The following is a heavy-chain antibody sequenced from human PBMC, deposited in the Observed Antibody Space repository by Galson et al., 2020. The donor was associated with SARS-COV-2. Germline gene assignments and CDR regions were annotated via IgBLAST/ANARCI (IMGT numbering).Heavy chain of an antibody. Sequence: ASVKVFCKASGYTFTSYGISWVRQAPGQGLEWMGWISAYNGNTNYAQKLQGRVTMTTDTSTSTAYMELRSLRSDDTAVYYCARDVRFLEWFPPDDAFDIWGQGTMVTVSS. D-gene: IGHD3-3*01. CDR3: ARDVRFLEWFPPDDAFDI. J-gene: IGHJ3*02. CDR1: GYTFTSYG. V-gene: IGHV1-18*01. CDR2: ISAYNGNT.